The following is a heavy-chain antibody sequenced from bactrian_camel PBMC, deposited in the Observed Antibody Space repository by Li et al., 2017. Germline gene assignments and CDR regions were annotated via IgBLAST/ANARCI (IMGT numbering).Heavy chain of an antibody. J-gene: IGHJ4*01. D-gene: IGHD2*01. CDR2: IDDEST. CDR3: AASSGYICNLLQYNYNE. V-gene: IGHV3S53*01. CDR1: GPTYSRKC. Sequence: HVQLVESGGGSVRPGGSLRLSCAASGPTYSRKCMGWFRQGPGKDREGVASIDDESTTYADSVKGRFTISKDNAKNTLYLQMNSLKPEDTAMYYCAASSGYICNLLQYNYNEWGQGTQVTVS.